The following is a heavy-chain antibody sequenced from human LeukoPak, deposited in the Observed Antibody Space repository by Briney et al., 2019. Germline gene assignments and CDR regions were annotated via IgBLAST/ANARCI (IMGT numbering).Heavy chain of an antibody. CDR3: AGDPENYYDSSGLRY. J-gene: IGHJ4*02. D-gene: IGHD3-22*01. CDR2: IIPIFGTA. V-gene: IGHV1-69*05. CDR1: GGTFSSYA. Sequence: SVKVSCKASGGTFSSYAISWVRQAPGQGLEWMGRIIPIFGTANYAQKFQGRVTITTDESTSTAYMELSSLRSEDTAVYYCAGDPENYYDSSGLRYWGLGTLVTVSS.